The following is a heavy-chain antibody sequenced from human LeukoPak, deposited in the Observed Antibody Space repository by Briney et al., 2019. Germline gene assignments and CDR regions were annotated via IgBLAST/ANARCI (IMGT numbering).Heavy chain of an antibody. CDR2: IHYTGNT. V-gene: IGHV4-59*01. CDR3: AKNYYYYGMDV. Sequence: SETLSLTCTVSGASINSYFWGWIRQSPGRGLEWIGYIHYTGNTNYNPSLKSRVNIPLDTSKKQFSLKLYSVTAADTAVYYCAKNYYYYGMDVWGKGTTVTVSS. CDR1: GASINSYF. J-gene: IGHJ6*04.